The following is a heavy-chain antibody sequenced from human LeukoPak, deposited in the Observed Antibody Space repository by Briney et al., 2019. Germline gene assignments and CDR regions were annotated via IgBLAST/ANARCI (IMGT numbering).Heavy chain of an antibody. CDR3: ARDFSYYDFWSGYRHPNWFDP. V-gene: IGHV1-18*01. CDR2: ISAYNGNI. CDR1: GYTFPRYV. D-gene: IGHD3-3*01. J-gene: IGHJ5*02. Sequence: ASVNVSCKASGYTFPRYVIRWVRQAPGQGLDWMGWISAYNGNINYAQKLQGRVTMTTDTSTSTVYMELRSLRSDDTAVYYCARDFSYYDFWSGYRHPNWFDPWGQGTLVTVSS.